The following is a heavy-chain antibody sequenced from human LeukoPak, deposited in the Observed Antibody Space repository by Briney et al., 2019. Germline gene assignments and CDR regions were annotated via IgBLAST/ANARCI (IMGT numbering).Heavy chain of an antibody. CDR1: GFTFSSYA. CDR2: ISGSGGST. Sequence: GGSLRLSCAAPGFTFSSYAMSWVRQAPGKGLEWVSAISGSGGSTYYADSVKGRFTISRDNSKNTLYLQMNSLRAEDTAVYYCAKGGFFNWFGPRGQGTLVTVSS. CDR3: AKGGFFNWFGP. D-gene: IGHD3-16*01. V-gene: IGHV3-23*01. J-gene: IGHJ5*01.